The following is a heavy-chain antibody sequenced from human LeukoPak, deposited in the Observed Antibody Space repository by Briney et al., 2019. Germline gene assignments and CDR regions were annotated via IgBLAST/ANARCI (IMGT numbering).Heavy chain of an antibody. CDR3: ARDEDTDILTGYERFDY. V-gene: IGHV1-18*01. CDR2: ISAHNGNT. Sequence: ASVKVSCKTSGYTFTKYGIIWVRQAPGQGLEWMGWISAHNGNTNYAQKFQGRVTMTTDTSTSIAYMELRTLRSDDTAVYFCARDEDTDILTGYERFDYWGQGTLVTVSS. D-gene: IGHD3-9*01. CDR1: GYTFTKYG. J-gene: IGHJ4*02.